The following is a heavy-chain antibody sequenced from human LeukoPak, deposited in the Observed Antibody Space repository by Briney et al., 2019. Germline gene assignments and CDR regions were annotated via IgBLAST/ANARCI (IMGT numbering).Heavy chain of an antibody. CDR2: IDPSDSYT. CDR3: ARLSRWYGEGH. V-gene: IGHV5-10-1*01. D-gene: IGHD3-10*01. CDR1: GYSFTSYW. Sequence: TLGESLKISCKGSGYSFTSYWISWVRQMPGKGLEWMGRIDPSDSYTSYSPSFQGQVTISIDKSISTAYMQWSSLKASDTAMYYGARLSRWYGEGHWGQGTLVTVSS. J-gene: IGHJ4*02.